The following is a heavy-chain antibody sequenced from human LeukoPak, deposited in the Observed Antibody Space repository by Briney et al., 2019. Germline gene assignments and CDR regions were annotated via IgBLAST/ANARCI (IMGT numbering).Heavy chain of an antibody. CDR1: GFTFSSFA. CDR3: AKRTSGSSWYSSDY. V-gene: IGHV3-23*01. D-gene: IGHD6-13*01. CDR2: MSGDATST. J-gene: IGHJ4*02. Sequence: GGSLRLSCAASGFTFSSFAMNWVRQAPEKGLEWVSTMSGDATSTYYADSVKGRFTISRDNSKNTLYLQMNSLRAEDTAVYYCAKRTSGSSWYSSDYWGQGTLVTVSS.